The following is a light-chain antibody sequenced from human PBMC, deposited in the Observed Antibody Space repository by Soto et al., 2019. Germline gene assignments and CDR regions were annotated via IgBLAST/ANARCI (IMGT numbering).Light chain of an antibody. Sequence: DIQMTQSPSSVSASVGDRVTITCRASQSINIWLAWYQQRSGEAPKLLIYAESILQSVVPSRFSGSGTGTDFTLTICSLQPEDFATYYCQQTNAFPRTFGQGTKVEI. J-gene: IGKJ1*01. CDR1: QSINIW. CDR3: QQTNAFPRT. CDR2: AES. V-gene: IGKV1-12*01.